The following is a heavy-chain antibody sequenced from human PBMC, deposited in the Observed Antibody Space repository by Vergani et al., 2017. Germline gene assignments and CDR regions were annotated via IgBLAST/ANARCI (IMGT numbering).Heavy chain of an antibody. CDR1: GYSFTSYW. V-gene: IGHV5-51*01. CDR2: IYPGDSDT. J-gene: IGHJ3*02. Sequence: EVQLVQSGAEVKKPGESLKISCKGSGYSFTSYWIGWVREMPGKGLEWMGIIYPGDSDTRYSPSFQGQVTISADKSISTAYLQWSSLKASDTAMYYCARLVTMVRGVISKYDSFDIWGRGTMVTVSS. D-gene: IGHD3-10*01. CDR3: ARLVTMVRGVISKYDSFDI.